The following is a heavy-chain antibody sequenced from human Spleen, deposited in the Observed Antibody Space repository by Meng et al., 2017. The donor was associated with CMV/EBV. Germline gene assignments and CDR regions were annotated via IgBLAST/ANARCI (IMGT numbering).Heavy chain of an antibody. V-gene: IGHV4-4*07. CDR1: GSSFSSFD. CDR2: IYTSGST. Sequence: EPGPGLIDPSKTPATTVSGYGSSFSSFDSSWIRHPAGKGLEWIGRIYTSGSTNYNPSLKSRVTMSVDTSKNQISLRLRSVIAADTAVYYCATGSGDFDHWGQGTLVTVSS. CDR3: ATGSGDFDH. D-gene: IGHD1-26*01. J-gene: IGHJ4*02.